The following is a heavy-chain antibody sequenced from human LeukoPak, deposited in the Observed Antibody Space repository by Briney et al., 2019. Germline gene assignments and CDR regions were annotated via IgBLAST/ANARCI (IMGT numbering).Heavy chain of an antibody. V-gene: IGHV4-34*01. CDR2: INHSGST. CDR3: ARRTKYQLREGCYFDY. Sequence: SETLSLTCAVYGGSFSGYYWSWIRQPPGKGLEWIGEINHSGSTNYSPSLKSRVTISVDTSKNQFSLKLSSVTAADTAVYYCARRTKYQLREGCYFDYWGQGTLVTVSS. CDR1: GGSFSGYY. J-gene: IGHJ4*02. D-gene: IGHD2-2*01.